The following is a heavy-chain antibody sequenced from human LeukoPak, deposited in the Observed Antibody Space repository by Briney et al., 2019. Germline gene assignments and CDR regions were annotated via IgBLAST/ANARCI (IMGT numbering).Heavy chain of an antibody. J-gene: IGHJ3*02. CDR2: ISAYNGNT. Sequence: ASVKVSCKAFGYTFTSYGISWVRQAPGQGLEWMGWISAYNGNTNYAQKLQGRVTMTTDTSTSTAYMELRSLRSDDTAVYYCARVVVMTTSGVAFDIWGQGTMVTVSS. CDR3: ARVVVMTTSGVAFDI. CDR1: GYTFTSYG. V-gene: IGHV1-18*01. D-gene: IGHD3-22*01.